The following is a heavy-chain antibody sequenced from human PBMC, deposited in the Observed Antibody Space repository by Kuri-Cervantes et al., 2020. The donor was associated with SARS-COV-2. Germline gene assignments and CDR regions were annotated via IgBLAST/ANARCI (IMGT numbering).Heavy chain of an antibody. D-gene: IGHD3-10*01. CDR3: ARGRAYGSGSYYFY. V-gene: IGHV3-30-3*01. CDR2: TSYDGSNK. J-gene: IGHJ4*02. Sequence: GGSLRLFCAASGFTFNNYAMHWVRQTPGEGLEWVAITSYDGSNKYYADSVKGRFTISRDNSKNTLYLQMNSLRAEDTAVYYCARGRAYGSGSYYFYWGQGTLVTVSS. CDR1: GFTFNNYA.